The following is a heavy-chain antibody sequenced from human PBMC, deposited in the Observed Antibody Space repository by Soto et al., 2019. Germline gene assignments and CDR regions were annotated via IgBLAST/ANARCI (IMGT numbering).Heavy chain of an antibody. CDR2: MNPNSGNT. V-gene: IGHV1-8*01. CDR1: GYTFTSYD. D-gene: IGHD6-19*01. CDR3: ARGLKEVAGTSDAFDI. J-gene: IGHJ3*02. Sequence: ASVKVSCKASGYTFTSYDINWVRQANGQGLEWMGWMNPNSGNTGYAQKFQGRVTMTRNTSISTAYMELSSLRSEDTAVYYCARGLKEVAGTSDAFDIWGQGTMVTVSS.